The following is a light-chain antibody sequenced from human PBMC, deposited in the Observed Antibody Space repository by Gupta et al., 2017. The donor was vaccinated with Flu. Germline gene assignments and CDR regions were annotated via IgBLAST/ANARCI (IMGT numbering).Light chain of an antibody. Sequence: DIVMTQSPLSLPVTPGEPASISCRSSQSLLHSNGYNYLDWYLQKPGQSPQLLIYLGSNRASGVPDRLSRSGSGTDFTLKISIVEAEDVGVYYCRESLQTPYTFGQESKLEI. CDR2: LGS. CDR1: QSLLHSNGYNY. V-gene: IGKV2-28*01. CDR3: RESLQTPYT. J-gene: IGKJ2*01.